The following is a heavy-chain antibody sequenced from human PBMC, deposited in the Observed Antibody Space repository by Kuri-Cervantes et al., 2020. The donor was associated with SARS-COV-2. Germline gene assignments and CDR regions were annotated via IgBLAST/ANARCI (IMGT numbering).Heavy chain of an antibody. D-gene: IGHD1-26*01. J-gene: IGHJ4*02. CDR3: AKDGFLSSGIVGATAIY. Sequence: GESLKISCAASGFTFSSYAMSWVRQAPGKGLEWVSGISGSGGDTYYADSVKGRFIISRDNSKNTLYLQMNSLRAEDTAVYYCAKDGFLSSGIVGATAIYWGQGTLVTVSS. CDR1: GFTFSSYA. V-gene: IGHV3-23*01. CDR2: ISGSGGDT.